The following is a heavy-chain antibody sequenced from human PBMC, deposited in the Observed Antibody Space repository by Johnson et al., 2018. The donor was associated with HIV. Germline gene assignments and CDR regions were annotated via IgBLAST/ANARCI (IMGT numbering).Heavy chain of an antibody. Sequence: VQLVESGGGLVQPGRSLRLSCAASGFTFDYYAMHWVRQAPGKGLEWVSGISWNSGRIGYADSVKGRFTISRDNAKNSLHLQMNSLRPEDTALYYCARSPSWAAAGTNGAFDIWGQGTMVTVS. V-gene: IGHV3-9*01. D-gene: IGHD6-13*01. J-gene: IGHJ3*02. CDR1: GFTFDYYA. CDR2: ISWNSGRI. CDR3: ARSPSWAAAGTNGAFDI.